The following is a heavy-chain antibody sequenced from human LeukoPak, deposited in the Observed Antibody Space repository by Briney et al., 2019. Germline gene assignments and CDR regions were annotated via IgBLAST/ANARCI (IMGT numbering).Heavy chain of an antibody. CDR2: IYYSGST. J-gene: IGHJ5*02. D-gene: IGHD5-24*01. Sequence: SETLSLTCTVSGGSISSYYWSWIRQPPGKGLEWIGYIYYSGSTNYNPSLKSRVTISVDTSKNQFSLKLSSVTAADTAVYYCARVRDGYNSYNWFDPWGQGTLVTVSS. V-gene: IGHV4-59*12. CDR3: ARVRDGYNSYNWFDP. CDR1: GGSISSYY.